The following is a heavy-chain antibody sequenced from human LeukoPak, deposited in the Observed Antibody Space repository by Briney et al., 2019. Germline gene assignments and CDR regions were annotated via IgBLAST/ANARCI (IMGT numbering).Heavy chain of an antibody. D-gene: IGHD5-12*01. CDR1: GGSISSSSYY. CDR3: ARAKFDSGYDLNYYYGMDV. V-gene: IGHV4-39*01. Sequence: SETLSLTCTVSGGSISSSSYYWGWIRQPPGKGLEWIGSIYYSGSTYYNPSLKSRVTISVDTSKNQFSLKLSSVTAADTAVYYCARAKFDSGYDLNYYYGMDVWGQGTTVTVSS. J-gene: IGHJ6*02. CDR2: IYYSGST.